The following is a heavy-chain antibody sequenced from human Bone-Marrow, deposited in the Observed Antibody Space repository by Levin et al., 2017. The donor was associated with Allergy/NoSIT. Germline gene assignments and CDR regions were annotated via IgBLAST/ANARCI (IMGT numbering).Heavy chain of an antibody. CDR3: GRSMIVVNGMDV. CDR2: INPNNGNT. CDR1: GYSFTTYG. Sequence: ASVKVSCKASGYSFTTYGFTWVRQAPGQGLEWMGWINPNNGNTNYAQKFQGRLTMTTDTSTSKAYIELRSLTSDDTAVYYCGRSMIVVNGMDVWGQGTTVTVSS. J-gene: IGHJ6*02. D-gene: IGHD3-22*01. V-gene: IGHV1-18*01.